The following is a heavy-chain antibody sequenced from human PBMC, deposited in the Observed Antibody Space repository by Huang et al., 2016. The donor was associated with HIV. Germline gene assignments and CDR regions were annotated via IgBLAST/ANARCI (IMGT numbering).Heavy chain of an antibody. CDR2: LSAEPKSCDT. D-gene: IGHD2-21*02. J-gene: IGHJ4*02. CDR1: GYTFTAYW. V-gene: IGHV5-51*01. CDR3: VRQKHGTGVAAIN. Sequence: EVQLVQSGAEVKKPGESLKISCATSGYTFTAYWIGWVLTHPPPSQIPVTPNLLSAEPKSCDTRYNPPFQGQVTISADKSLNTAYLQWSSLKASDTAIYYCVRQKHGTGVAAINWGQGTLVTVSS.